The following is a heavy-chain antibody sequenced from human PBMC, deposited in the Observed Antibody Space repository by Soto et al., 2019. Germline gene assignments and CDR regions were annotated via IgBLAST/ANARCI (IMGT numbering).Heavy chain of an antibody. Sequence: GXSRRLSSVASGFTLSNTGMHWVRQAPVKGLEWVAMISHDGSNTYYGDSVKGRFTISRDNSWNTLYLQMDSLRPEDTSVYYCAKDWGSSGWFNWFDPWGQGTLVTVSS. D-gene: IGHD6-19*01. CDR2: ISHDGSNT. CDR3: AKDWGSSGWFNWFDP. CDR1: GFTLSNTG. V-gene: IGHV3-30*18. J-gene: IGHJ5*02.